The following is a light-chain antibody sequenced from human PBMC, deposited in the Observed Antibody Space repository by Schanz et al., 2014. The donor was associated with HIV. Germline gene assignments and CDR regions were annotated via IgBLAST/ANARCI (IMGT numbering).Light chain of an antibody. Sequence: DIQMTQSPSTLSAAVGDRVSITCRASQSISTWLAWYQQKPGRAPKLLISEASILEAGVPSRFSGSGSGTDFTLTISSLQPDDFATYYCQHYYSYPYTFGQGTEVEIK. V-gene: IGKV1-5*03. CDR1: QSISTW. CDR3: QHYYSYPYT. J-gene: IGKJ2*01. CDR2: EAS.